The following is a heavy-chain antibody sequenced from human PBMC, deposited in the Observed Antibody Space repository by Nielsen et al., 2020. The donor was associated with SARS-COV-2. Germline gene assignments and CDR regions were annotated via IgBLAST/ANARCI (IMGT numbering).Heavy chain of an antibody. D-gene: IGHD3-3*01. J-gene: IGHJ4*02. CDR3: ARDLDRGYGFWTGFGLDY. V-gene: IGHV4-39*07. Sequence: SETLSLTCTVSGGSMTTSSYYWGWIRQAPGKGLEWIGSIYRTGSINYNPSLKSRITLSIDTSKNYFSLKMSSVTAADTAVYYCARDLDRGYGFWTGFGLDYWGQGTLVTVSS. CDR2: IYRTGSI. CDR1: GGSMTTSSYY.